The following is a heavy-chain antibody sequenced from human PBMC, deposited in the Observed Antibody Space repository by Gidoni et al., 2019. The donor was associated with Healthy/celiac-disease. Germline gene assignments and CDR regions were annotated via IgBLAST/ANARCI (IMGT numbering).Heavy chain of an antibody. V-gene: IGHV3-9*01. CDR2: ISWNSGSI. CDR3: AKDIKGALSGWYNY. CDR1: GFTFDDYA. J-gene: IGHJ4*02. D-gene: IGHD6-19*01. Sequence: RSLRLSCAASGFTFDDYAMHWVRQAPGKGLEWVSGISWNSGSIGYADSVKGRFTISRDNAKNSLYLQMNSLRAEDTALYYCAKDIKGALSGWYNYWGQGTLVTVSS.